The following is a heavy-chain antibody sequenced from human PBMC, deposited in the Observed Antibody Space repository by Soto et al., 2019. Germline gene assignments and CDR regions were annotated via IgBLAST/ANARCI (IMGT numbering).Heavy chain of an antibody. CDR1: GYTFTSYG. Sequence: QVQLVQSGAEMKNPGASVKVSCKASGYTFTSYGISWVRQAPGQGLEWMGWISGFNDDTNHAQKLQGRGTMTKDTSTSTAYMELRSLKSDDTAVYYRARSGSYYPARNWFGPWGQGTLVTVSS. V-gene: IGHV1-18*01. J-gene: IGHJ5*02. CDR2: ISGFNDDT. D-gene: IGHD3-10*01. CDR3: ARSGSYYPARNWFGP.